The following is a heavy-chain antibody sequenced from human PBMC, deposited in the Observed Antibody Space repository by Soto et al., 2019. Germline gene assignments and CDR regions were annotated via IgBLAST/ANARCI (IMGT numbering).Heavy chain of an antibody. D-gene: IGHD2-15*01. CDR3: ARAELCCCSAKCHYYYCYLMDV. CDR1: GYTFTSYD. V-gene: IGHV1-8*01. J-gene: IGHJ6*02. Sequence: ASVKVSCKASGYTFTSYDINWVRQATGQGLEWMGWMKPNSGNTGYAQQFQGRVTLNLNISRCIAHIDLRSLRTEHTSVYYSARAELCCCSAKCHYYYCYLMDVWGQGTTVTVSS. CDR2: MKPNSGNT.